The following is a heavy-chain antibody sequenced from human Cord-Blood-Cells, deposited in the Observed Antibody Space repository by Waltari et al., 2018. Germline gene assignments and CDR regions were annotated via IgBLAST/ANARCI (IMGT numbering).Heavy chain of an antibody. D-gene: IGHD1-7*01. Sequence: QVQLVQSGAEVKKSGSSVKVSCKASGGTFSSYAISWVRQAPGKGLEWMGRIIPILGIANYEKKFQGRVTITADKSTSTAYMELSSLRSEDTAVYYCASMGRTGTTYNWFDPWGQGTLVTVSS. CDR3: ASMGRTGTTYNWFDP. J-gene: IGHJ5*02. V-gene: IGHV1-69*09. CDR1: GGTFSSYA. CDR2: IIPILGIA.